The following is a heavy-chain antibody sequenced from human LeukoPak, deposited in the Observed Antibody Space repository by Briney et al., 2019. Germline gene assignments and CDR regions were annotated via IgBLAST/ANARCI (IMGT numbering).Heavy chain of an antibody. CDR1: GGTFSSYV. V-gene: IGHV1-69*04. J-gene: IGHJ4*02. CDR2: IIPILGIT. Sequence: ASVKVSCKASGGTFSSYVISWVRQAPGQGLEWMGRIIPILGITNYAQKFQGRVTITTDESTSTAYMELSSLRSEDTAVYYCARDRGSSWYEEYYFDYWGQGTLVTVSS. D-gene: IGHD6-13*01. CDR3: ARDRGSSWYEEYYFDY.